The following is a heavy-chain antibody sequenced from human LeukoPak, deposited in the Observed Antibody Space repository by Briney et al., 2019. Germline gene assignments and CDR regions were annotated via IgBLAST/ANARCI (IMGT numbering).Heavy chain of an antibody. CDR1: GGSISSSNFY. CDR3: ARHADSSGYYFFDF. Sequence: PSETLSLTCTVSGGSISSSNFYWGWIRQPPGKGLEWIGSMSHRGSTYYNPSLKSRVTISVDTSKNQFSLNLSSVTAPDTAVYYCARHADSSGYYFFDFWGQGTLVTASS. CDR2: MSHRGST. J-gene: IGHJ4*02. D-gene: IGHD3-22*01. V-gene: IGHV4-39*01.